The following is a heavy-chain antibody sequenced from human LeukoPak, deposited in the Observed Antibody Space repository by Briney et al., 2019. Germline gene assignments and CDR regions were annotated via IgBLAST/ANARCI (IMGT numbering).Heavy chain of an antibody. CDR1: GGTFSSYA. D-gene: IGHD2-2*01. CDR3: ATGIPNCSSTSCYRPFYYYYYMDV. Sequence: GSSVKVSCKASGGTFSSYAISWVRQAPGQGLEWMGGIIPIFGTANYAQKFQGRVTITADESTSTAYMELSSLRSEDTAVYYCATGIPNCSSTSCYRPFYYYYYMDVWGKGTTVTVSS. V-gene: IGHV1-69*01. J-gene: IGHJ6*03. CDR2: IIPIFGTA.